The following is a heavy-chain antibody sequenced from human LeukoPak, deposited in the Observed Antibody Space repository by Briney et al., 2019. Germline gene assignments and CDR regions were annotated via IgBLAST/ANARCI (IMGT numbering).Heavy chain of an antibody. CDR1: GYTFTSYG. J-gene: IGHJ3*02. V-gene: IGHV1-18*01. Sequence: ASVKVSCKASGYTFTSYGISWVRQAPGQGLEWMGWISAYNGNTNYAQKLQGRVTMTTDTSTSTAYMELRSLRSDDTAVYYCARDVEHYYDSSGYYPHDSFDIWGQGTMVTVSS. CDR3: ARDVEHYYDSSGYYPHDSFDI. CDR2: ISAYNGNT. D-gene: IGHD3-22*01.